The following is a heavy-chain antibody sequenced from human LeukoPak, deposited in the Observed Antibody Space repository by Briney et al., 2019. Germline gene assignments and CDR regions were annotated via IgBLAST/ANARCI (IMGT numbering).Heavy chain of an antibody. CDR1: GFTFGSFA. D-gene: IGHD5-18*01. CDR3: GKTTAGYSSGQKPAWPVDY. V-gene: IGHV3-23*01. J-gene: IGHJ4*02. CDR2: IFGSGGSP. Sequence: GGSLRLSCEASGFTFGSFAMYWVRQAPGKGLDWIAGIFGSGGSPHYADSVEGRFTISRDNSKNTVYLQINSLRAEDTAAYYCGKTTAGYSSGQKPAWPVDYWGQGTLVTVSS.